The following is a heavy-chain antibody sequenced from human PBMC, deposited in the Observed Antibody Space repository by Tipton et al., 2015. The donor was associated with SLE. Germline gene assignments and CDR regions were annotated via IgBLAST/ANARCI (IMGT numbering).Heavy chain of an antibody. Sequence: TLSLTCTVSGGSISSSSYYWGWIRQPPGKGLEWIGSIYYSGSTYYNPSLKSRVTISVDTSKNQFSLKLSPVTAADTAVYYCARALGRAAAGTADYWGQGTLVTVSS. CDR1: GGSISSSSYY. V-gene: IGHV4-39*01. D-gene: IGHD6-13*01. CDR2: IYYSGST. CDR3: ARALGRAAAGTADY. J-gene: IGHJ4*02.